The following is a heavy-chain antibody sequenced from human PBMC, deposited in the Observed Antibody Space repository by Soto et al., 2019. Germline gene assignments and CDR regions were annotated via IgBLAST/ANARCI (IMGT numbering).Heavy chain of an antibody. D-gene: IGHD1-26*01. CDR3: AKGFIVAATTPEFDY. V-gene: IGHV3-23*01. J-gene: IGHJ4*02. CDR2: VTDSGGKT. Sequence: EVQLLESGGGLVQPGGSLRLSCAASGFTFTTYAMSWVRQAPGKGLEWVSGVTDSGGKTYYADSVKGRFTISRDNSKNTLELQMNSLRAEDTAVYYCAKGFIVAATTPEFDYWGQGTLVTVSS. CDR1: GFTFTTYA.